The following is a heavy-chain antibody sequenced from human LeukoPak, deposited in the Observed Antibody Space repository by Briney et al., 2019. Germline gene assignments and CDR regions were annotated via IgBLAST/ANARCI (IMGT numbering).Heavy chain of an antibody. CDR3: AREVAKGGAFDI. J-gene: IGHJ3*02. CDR2: IYYSGST. CDR1: GGSISSYY. Sequence: PSETLSLTCTVSGGSISSYYWSWIRQPPGKGLEWIGYIYYSGSTNYNPSLKSRVTISVDTSKNQFSLKLSSVTAADTAMYYCAREVAKGGAFDIWGQGTMVTVSS. D-gene: IGHD2-15*01. V-gene: IGHV4-59*01.